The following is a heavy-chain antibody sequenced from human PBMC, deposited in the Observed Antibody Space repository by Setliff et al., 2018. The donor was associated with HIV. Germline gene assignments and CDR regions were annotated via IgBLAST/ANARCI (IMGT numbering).Heavy chain of an antibody. CDR1: GYTFTSFD. J-gene: IGHJ5*02. V-gene: IGHV1-8*02. Sequence: EASVKVSCKASGYTFTSFDINWVRQATGQGLEWMGWMMPSSGNTGYAQKFQGRLTMTRNTSISTAYMELSGLISEDAAVNYLARAGGLKMDRGVVSDYWFDPWGQGTLVTVSS. D-gene: IGHD3-10*01. CDR2: MMPSSGNT. CDR3: ARAGGLKMDRGVVSDYWFDP.